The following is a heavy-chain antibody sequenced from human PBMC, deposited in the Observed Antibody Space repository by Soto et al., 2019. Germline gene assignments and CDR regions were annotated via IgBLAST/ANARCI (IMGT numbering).Heavy chain of an antibody. CDR2: IYWDDDK. J-gene: IGHJ4*02. Sequence: SGPTLVNPTQTLTLTCTFSGFSLSTSGVGVGWIRQPPGKALEWLALIYWDDDKRYSPSLKSRLTITKDTSKNQVVLTMTNMDPVDTATYYCARQFVDVVVPAAIPHFDFWGQGTLVTVSS. D-gene: IGHD2-2*01. V-gene: IGHV2-5*02. CDR3: ARQFVDVVVPAAIPHFDF. CDR1: GFSLSTSGVG.